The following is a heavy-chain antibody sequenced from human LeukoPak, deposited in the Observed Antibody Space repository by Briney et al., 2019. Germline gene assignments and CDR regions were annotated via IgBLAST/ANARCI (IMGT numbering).Heavy chain of an antibody. D-gene: IGHD6-13*01. Sequence: SETLSLTCTVSGGSISSGDYYWSWIRQPPGKGLEWIGYIYYSGSTYYNPSLKSRVTISVDTSKNRFSLKLSSVTAADTAVYYCARDQSIAAAGYDAFDIWGQGTMVTVSS. V-gene: IGHV4-30-4*08. CDR1: GGSISSGDYY. CDR3: ARDQSIAAAGYDAFDI. J-gene: IGHJ3*02. CDR2: IYYSGST.